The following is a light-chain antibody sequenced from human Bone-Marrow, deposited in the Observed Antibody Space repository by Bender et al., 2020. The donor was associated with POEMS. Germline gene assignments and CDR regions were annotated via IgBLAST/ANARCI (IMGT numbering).Light chain of an antibody. Sequence: QSALTQPASVSGSPGQSITISCTGTSSDVGGYNYVSWYQQHPGKAPKVMIYDVSNRPSGVSNRFSGSKSGNTASLTISGLQAEDEADYYCFSYAGSKFRVFGGGTKLTVL. CDR3: FSYAGSKFRV. V-gene: IGLV2-14*01. CDR1: SSDVGGYNY. J-gene: IGLJ3*02. CDR2: DVS.